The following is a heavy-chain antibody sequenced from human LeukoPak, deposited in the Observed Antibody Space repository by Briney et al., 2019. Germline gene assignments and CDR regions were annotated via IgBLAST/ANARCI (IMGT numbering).Heavy chain of an antibody. CDR1: RFTFTTSW. CDR3: ARDRARYYYDSSGSFDY. D-gene: IGHD3-22*01. V-gene: IGHV3-7*01. J-gene: IGHJ4*02. Sequence: PGGSLRLSCAASRFTFTTSWMAWVRQAPGKGLEWVATIKEDGSQKYYVDFAKGRFTISRDNAKNSLYLQMNSLRAEDTAVYYCARDRARYYYDSSGSFDYWGQGTLVTVSS. CDR2: IKEDGSQK.